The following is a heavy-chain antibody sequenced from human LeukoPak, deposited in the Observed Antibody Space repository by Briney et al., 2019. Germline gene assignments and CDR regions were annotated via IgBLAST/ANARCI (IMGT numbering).Heavy chain of an antibody. CDR1: GFTFSSYG. J-gene: IGHJ6*03. CDR3: ARVKNQQYCSSTSCYRRVYYYYMDV. CDR2: IRYDGSNK. Sequence: PGGSLRLSCAASGFTFSSYGMHWVRQAPGKGLEWVAFIRYDGSNKYYADSVKGRFTISRDNSKNTLYLQMSSLRSEDTAVYYCARVKNQQYCSSTSCYRRVYYYYMDVWGKGTTVTVSS. D-gene: IGHD2-2*02. V-gene: IGHV3-30*02.